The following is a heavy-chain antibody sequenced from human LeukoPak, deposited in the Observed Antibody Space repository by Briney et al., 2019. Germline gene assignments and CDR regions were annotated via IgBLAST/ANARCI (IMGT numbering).Heavy chain of an antibody. V-gene: IGHV4-59*11. CDR2: NYYSGST. D-gene: IGHD2-15*01. CDR1: GGSISSHY. CDR3: ARRVARWFDP. J-gene: IGHJ5*02. Sequence: SETLSLTCTVSGGSISSHYWSWIRQPPGKGLEWIGYNYYSGSTNYNPSLKSRVTISVDTSKNQFSLKLSSVTAADTAVYYCARRVARWFDPWGQGTLVTVSS.